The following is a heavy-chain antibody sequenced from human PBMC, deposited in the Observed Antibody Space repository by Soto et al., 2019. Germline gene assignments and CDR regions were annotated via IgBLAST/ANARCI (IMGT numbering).Heavy chain of an antibody. V-gene: IGHV1-18*01. D-gene: IGHD2-2*01. CDR1: GYTFTNYG. Sequence: QVQLVQSGAEVNKPGASVKVSCKASGYTFTNYGISWVRQAPGQGLKWMGWISAYNGNTDYAQKLQGRVTMTTDTSTSTAYMELRSLRSDDTAVYYCARVGAYCVSTSCHDYWGQGTLVTVSS. CDR3: ARVGAYCVSTSCHDY. J-gene: IGHJ4*02. CDR2: ISAYNGNT.